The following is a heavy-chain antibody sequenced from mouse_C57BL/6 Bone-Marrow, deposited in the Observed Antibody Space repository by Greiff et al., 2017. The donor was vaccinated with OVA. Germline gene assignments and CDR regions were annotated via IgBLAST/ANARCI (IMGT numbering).Heavy chain of an antibody. V-gene: IGHV6-3*01. CDR1: GFTFSNYW. D-gene: IGHD4-1*01. Sequence: EVKVEESGGGLVQPGGSMKLSCVASGFTFSNYWMNWVRQSPEKGLEWVAQISLNSDKYQTNYAESVTGRFTISRDDSKSSVYLQMNNLMAEYTGIYYCTGWVPPWYVDVWGTGTTVTVAS. CDR2: ISLNSDKYQT. CDR3: TGWVPPWYVDV. J-gene: IGHJ1*03.